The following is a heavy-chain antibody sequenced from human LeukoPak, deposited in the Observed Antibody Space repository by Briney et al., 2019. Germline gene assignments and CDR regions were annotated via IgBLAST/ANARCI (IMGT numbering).Heavy chain of an antibody. D-gene: IGHD3-9*01. Sequence: GGSLRLSCAASGFTFSSYGMHRVRQAPGKGLEWVAVISYDGSNKYYADSVKGRFTISRDNSKNTLYLQMNSLRAEDTAVYYCAKDWPPPYYDILTGYPDFDYWGQGTLVTVSS. CDR1: GFTFSSYG. V-gene: IGHV3-30*18. CDR3: AKDWPPPYYDILTGYPDFDY. CDR2: ISYDGSNK. J-gene: IGHJ4*02.